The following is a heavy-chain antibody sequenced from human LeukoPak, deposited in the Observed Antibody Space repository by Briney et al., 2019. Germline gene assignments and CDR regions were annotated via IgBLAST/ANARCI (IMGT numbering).Heavy chain of an antibody. J-gene: IGHJ4*02. V-gene: IGHV3-49*04. CDR2: IRSKTYGGAA. Sequence: GGSLRPSCAASGFTFRDYAMSSVRLAPGKGLQWVGFIRSKTYGGAADYGASVKGRFTIYRDDSQSIAYLLMNRLEIEDTAVYYCTRIGIGIIGRDPVDYWGQGTLVTVSS. CDR3: TRIGIGIIGRDPVDY. D-gene: IGHD2-21*01. CDR1: GFTFRDYA.